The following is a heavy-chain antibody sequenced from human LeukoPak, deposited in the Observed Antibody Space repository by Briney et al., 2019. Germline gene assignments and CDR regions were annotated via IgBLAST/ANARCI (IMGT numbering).Heavy chain of an antibody. Sequence: GRTLRLSCAASGFTFDDYAMHWVRQAPGKGLEWVSGISWNSGSIGYADSVKGRFTISRDNSKNSLYLQMNSLRTEDTALYYCAKDKDSSGHFDYWGQGTLVTASS. J-gene: IGHJ4*02. CDR2: ISWNSGSI. D-gene: IGHD6-19*01. CDR1: GFTFDDYA. V-gene: IGHV3-9*01. CDR3: AKDKDSSGHFDY.